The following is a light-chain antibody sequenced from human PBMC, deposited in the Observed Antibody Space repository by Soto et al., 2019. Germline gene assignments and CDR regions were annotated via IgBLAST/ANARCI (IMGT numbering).Light chain of an antibody. CDR2: DAS. J-gene: IGKJ1*01. CDR3: QQFLHWPRT. V-gene: IGKV3-15*01. Sequence: EIVMTQSPVTLSVSPGERATLSCRASQSVNSNLAWYQQKPGQAPRLLIYDASTRATGIPARFSGSGSGTQFTLTISSLQSEDFAVYYCQQFLHWPRTFGQGTTVE. CDR1: QSVNSN.